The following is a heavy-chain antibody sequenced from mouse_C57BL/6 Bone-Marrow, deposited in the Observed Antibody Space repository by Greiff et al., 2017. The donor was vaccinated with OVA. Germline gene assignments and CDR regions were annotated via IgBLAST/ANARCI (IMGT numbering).Heavy chain of an antibody. J-gene: IGHJ2*01. V-gene: IGHV14-2*01. Sequence: EVQLQQSGAELVKPGSSGKFSCTASGFNIKDDYMHLVKQRTEQGLEWIGRIDPEDGETKYAPKFQGKATITADTSSNTAYLQLSSLTSEDTAFYYCARYRDKGYFDYWGQGDTLPVSS. CDR2: IDPEDGET. CDR3: ARYRDKGYFDY. CDR1: GFNIKDDY.